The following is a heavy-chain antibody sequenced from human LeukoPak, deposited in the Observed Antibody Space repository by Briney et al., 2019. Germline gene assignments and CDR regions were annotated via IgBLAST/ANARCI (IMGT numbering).Heavy chain of an antibody. Sequence: GGSLRPSCAASGFTFSSYGMHWVRQAPGKGLEWVAVISYDGSNKYYADSVKGRFTISRDNSKNTLYLQMNSLRAEDTAVYYFASGSRNTIFWHWGQGTLVTVSS. CDR1: GFTFSSYG. CDR3: ASGSRNTIFWH. V-gene: IGHV3-30*03. J-gene: IGHJ4*02. CDR2: ISYDGSNK. D-gene: IGHD3-9*01.